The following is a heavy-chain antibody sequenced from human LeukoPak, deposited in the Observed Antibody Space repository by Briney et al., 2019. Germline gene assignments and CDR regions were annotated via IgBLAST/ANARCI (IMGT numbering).Heavy chain of an antibody. Sequence: ASVKVSCKASGYTFTGYYMHWVRQAPGQGLEWMGWINPNSGGTNYAQKFQGRVTMTRDTSISTAYMELSRLRSDDTAVYYCARGKLRITIFGVVADAFDIWGQGTMVTVSS. D-gene: IGHD3-3*01. CDR3: ARGKLRITIFGVVADAFDI. CDR2: INPNSGGT. J-gene: IGHJ3*02. CDR1: GYTFTGYY. V-gene: IGHV1-2*02.